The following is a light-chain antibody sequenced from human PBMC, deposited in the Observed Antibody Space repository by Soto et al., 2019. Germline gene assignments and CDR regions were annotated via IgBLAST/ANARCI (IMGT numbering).Light chain of an antibody. CDR1: QSVSRN. CDR2: GAS. Sequence: EIVLTQSPATLSVSPGERVTISCRASQSVSRNLAWYQQKPGQAPRLLMSGASTRASGIPTRFSGSGSGTAFTLTISSLQSEDFAVYYCQQYDDWPPTFGQGTKVEVK. V-gene: IGKV3-15*01. CDR3: QQYDDWPPT. J-gene: IGKJ1*01.